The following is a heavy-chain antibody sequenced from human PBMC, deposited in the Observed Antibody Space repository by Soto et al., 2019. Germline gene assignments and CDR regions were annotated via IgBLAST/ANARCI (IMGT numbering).Heavy chain of an antibody. D-gene: IGHD2-21*02. J-gene: IGHJ3*02. CDR3: ARDPSIVVVTATHLSSAFDI. V-gene: IGHV3-30-3*01. CDR1: GFTFSSYA. Sequence: PGGSLRLSCAASGFTFSSYAMHWVRQAPGKGLEWVAVISYDGSNKYYADSVKGRFTISRDNSKNTLYLQMNSLRAEDTAVYYCARDPSIVVVTATHLSSAFDIWGQGTMVTVSS. CDR2: ISYDGSNK.